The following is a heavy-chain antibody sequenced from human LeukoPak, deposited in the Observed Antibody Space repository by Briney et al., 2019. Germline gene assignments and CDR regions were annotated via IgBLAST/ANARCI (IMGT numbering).Heavy chain of an antibody. V-gene: IGHV4-34*01. CDR2: INHSGST. Sequence: SETLSLTCAVYGGSFSGYYWSWIRQPPGKGLEWIGEINHSGSTNYNPSLKTRVTISVDTSKNQFSLKLSSVTAADTAVYSCARGWSKDVRLRPGRYYMDVWGKGTTVTVSS. CDR3: ARGWSKDVRLRPGRYYMDV. J-gene: IGHJ6*03. D-gene: IGHD4-17*01. CDR1: GGSFSGYY.